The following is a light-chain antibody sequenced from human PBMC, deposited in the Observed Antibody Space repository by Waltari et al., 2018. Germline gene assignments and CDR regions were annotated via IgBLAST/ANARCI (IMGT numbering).Light chain of an antibody. CDR3: QQYKTYPWT. J-gene: IGKJ1*01. V-gene: IGKV1-5*03. Sequence: DIQMTQSPSTLSPSVGDRVTSTCRASQSIAICLAVYQQKPGKAPNLLIYEASNLGSGVPSRFSGSGSGTQFTLTISSLQPDDFATYYCQQYKTYPWTFGQGTKVEIK. CDR2: EAS. CDR1: QSIAIC.